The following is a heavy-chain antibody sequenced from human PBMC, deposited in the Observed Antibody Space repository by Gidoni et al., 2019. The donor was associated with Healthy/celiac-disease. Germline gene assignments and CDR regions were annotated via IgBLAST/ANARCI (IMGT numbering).Heavy chain of an antibody. J-gene: IGHJ6*02. D-gene: IGHD2-2*01. Sequence: QVQLQESGPGLVKPSETLSLTCTVSGGSIRSYYWSWIRQPAGKGLEWIGRIYTSGSTNYNPSLKSRVTMSVDTSKNQFSLKLSSVTAADTAVYYCARDSHCSSTSCYYGMDVWGQGTTVTVSS. CDR3: ARDSHCSSTSCYYGMDV. CDR1: GGSIRSYY. V-gene: IGHV4-4*07. CDR2: IYTSGST.